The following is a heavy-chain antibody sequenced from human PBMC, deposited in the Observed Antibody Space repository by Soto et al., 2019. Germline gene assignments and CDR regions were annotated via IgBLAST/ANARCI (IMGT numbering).Heavy chain of an antibody. CDR1: RFTFSRYG. J-gene: IGHJ4*02. CDR2: TSYDGNYK. CDR3: AKGVEGYCSGGGCDDIDY. D-gene: IGHD2-15*01. Sequence: QVQLVESGGGVVQPGRSLRLSCAASRFTFSRYGMHWVRQAPGKGLDWVAVTSYDGNYKYYGDSAKGRFTISRDNSKNTLYLQMNSLRVEDTAVYYCAKGVEGYCSGGGCDDIDYWGQGTLVIVSS. V-gene: IGHV3-30*18.